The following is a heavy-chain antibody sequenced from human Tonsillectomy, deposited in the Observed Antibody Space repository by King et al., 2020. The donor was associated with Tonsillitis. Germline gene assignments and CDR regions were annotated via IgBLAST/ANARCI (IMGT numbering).Heavy chain of an antibody. CDR2: ISGSGGSK. CDR3: AKGGSGCYSYGRFDY. CDR1: GVTFSSYA. J-gene: IGHJ4*02. Sequence: VQLVESGGGLVQPGGSLRLSCAASGVTFSSYAMSWVRQAPGKGLEWVAAISGSGGSKYYADSVNGRFTIARDNYKNTLYLQMNSLRAEDTDVYYCAKGGSGCYSYGRFDYCSERTLVTVSS. V-gene: IGHV3-23*04. D-gene: IGHD5-18*01.